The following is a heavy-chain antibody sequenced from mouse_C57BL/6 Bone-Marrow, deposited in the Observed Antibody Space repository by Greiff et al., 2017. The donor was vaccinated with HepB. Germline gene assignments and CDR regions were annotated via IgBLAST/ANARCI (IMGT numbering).Heavy chain of an antibody. V-gene: IGHV1-53*01. CDR1: GYTFTSYW. J-gene: IGHJ2*01. CDR3: ASFPLLYYYEDY. D-gene: IGHD1-1*01. CDR2: INPSNGGT. Sequence: QVQLQQSGTELVKPGASVKLSCKASGYTFTSYWMHWVKQRPGQGLEWIGNINPSNGGTNYNEKFKSKATLTVDKSSSTAYMQLSSLTSEDSAVYYCASFPLLYYYEDYWGQGTTLTVSS.